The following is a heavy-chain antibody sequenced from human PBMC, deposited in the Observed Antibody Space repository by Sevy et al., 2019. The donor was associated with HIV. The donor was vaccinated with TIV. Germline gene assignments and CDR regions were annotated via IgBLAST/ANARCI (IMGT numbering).Heavy chain of an antibody. CDR3: ARDPTDDSGYSQDMDA. V-gene: IGHV3-21*01. J-gene: IGHJ6*02. CDR1: GFAIDSYS. CDR2: ISGSSSHI. D-gene: IGHD3-22*01. Sequence: GGSLRLSCTASGFAIDSYSMNWVRQAPGKGLEWLSSISGSSSHIFYADSVKGRFTISRDNARNSVYLRMNSLRAEDTALYFCARDPTDDSGYSQDMDAWGQGTTVTVSS.